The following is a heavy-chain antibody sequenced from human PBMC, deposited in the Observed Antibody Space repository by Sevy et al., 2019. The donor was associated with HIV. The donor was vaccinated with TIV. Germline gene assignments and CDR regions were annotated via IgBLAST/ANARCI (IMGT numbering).Heavy chain of an antibody. CDR1: GYTFTGYY. J-gene: IGHJ4*02. D-gene: IGHD6-13*01. V-gene: IGHV1-2*06. Sequence: ASVKVSCKASGYTFTGYYMHWVRQAPGQGLEWMGRINPNSGGTNYAQKFQGRVTMTRDTSISTAYMELSRLRSDDTAVYYCARWGLAAAGTCYFDYWGQGTLVTVSS. CDR2: INPNSGGT. CDR3: ARWGLAAAGTCYFDY.